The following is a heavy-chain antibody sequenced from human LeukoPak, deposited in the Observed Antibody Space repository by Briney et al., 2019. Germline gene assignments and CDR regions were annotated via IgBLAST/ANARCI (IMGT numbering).Heavy chain of an antibody. D-gene: IGHD3-16*01. CDR1: GGSISSSSHY. Sequence: SETLSLTCTVSGGSISSSSHYWSWIRQPPGKGLEWIASINYSGSTYYNPSLKSRVTISVDTSKNQFSLKLSSVTAADTAVYYCASRRLKGAFDIWGQGTMVTVSS. J-gene: IGHJ3*02. CDR2: INYSGST. V-gene: IGHV4-39*07. CDR3: ASRRLKGAFDI.